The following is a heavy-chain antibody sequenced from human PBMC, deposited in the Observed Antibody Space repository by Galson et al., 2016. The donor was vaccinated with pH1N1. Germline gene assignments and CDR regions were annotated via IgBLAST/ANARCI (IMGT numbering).Heavy chain of an antibody. CDR1: GATFSIHA. CDR3: AKDRDYYGSGPTDY. J-gene: IGHJ4*02. V-gene: IGHV1-69*13. D-gene: IGHD3-10*01. Sequence: SVKVSCKASGATFSIHAFSWVRQAPGQGLEWMGRVIPMFGTSNYAQRFQGRVTITADDSTSTFTSITYMELSSLRSEDTALYYCAKDRDYYGSGPTDYWGQGTLVTVSS. CDR2: VIPMFGTS.